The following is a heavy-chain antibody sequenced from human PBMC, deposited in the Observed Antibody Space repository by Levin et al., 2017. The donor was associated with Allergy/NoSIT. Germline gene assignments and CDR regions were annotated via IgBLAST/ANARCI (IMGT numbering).Heavy chain of an antibody. D-gene: IGHD3-3*01. CDR2: ISWNSGSI. J-gene: IGHJ6*02. Sequence: SLKISCAASGFTFDDYAMHWVRQAPGKGLEWVSGISWNSGSIGYADSVKGRFTISRDNAKNSLYLQMKSLRAEDTALYYCAKGQYYDFWSGYYKEDRTAYYYYGMDVWGQGTTVTVSS. V-gene: IGHV3-9*01. CDR1: GFTFDDYA. CDR3: AKGQYYDFWSGYYKEDRTAYYYYGMDV.